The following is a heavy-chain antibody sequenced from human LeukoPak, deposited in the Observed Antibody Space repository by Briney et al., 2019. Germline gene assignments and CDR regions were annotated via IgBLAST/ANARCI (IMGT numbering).Heavy chain of an antibody. Sequence: SVKVSCKASGYTFTSYAISWVRQAPGQGLEWMGGIIPIFGTANYAQKFQGRVTITADESTSTAYMELSSLRSEDTAVYYCARDVRTTGTTWAPYYWGQGTLVTVSS. V-gene: IGHV1-69*13. CDR1: GYTFTSYA. CDR3: ARDVRTTGTTWAPYY. CDR2: IIPIFGTA. D-gene: IGHD1-1*01. J-gene: IGHJ4*02.